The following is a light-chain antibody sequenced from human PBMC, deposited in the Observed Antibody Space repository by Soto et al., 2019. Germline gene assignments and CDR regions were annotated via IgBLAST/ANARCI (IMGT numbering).Light chain of an antibody. CDR2: KVS. Sequence: DVVMTQSPLSLPVTLGQPASISCRSSQSLVHSDGNTFLHWFQQRPGQSPRRLIYKVSNRDSGVPDRFSGSVSGTDFTLTIRRVEAEDVGVYYGMQGTHWPQYTCGQGTKPEI. CDR1: QSLVHSDGNTF. V-gene: IGKV2-30*02. J-gene: IGKJ2*01. CDR3: MQGTHWPQYT.